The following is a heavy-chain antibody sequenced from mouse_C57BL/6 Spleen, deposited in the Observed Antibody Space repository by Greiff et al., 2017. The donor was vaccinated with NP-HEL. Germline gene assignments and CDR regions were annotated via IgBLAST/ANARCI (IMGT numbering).Heavy chain of an antibody. CDR1: GYTFTDYY. CDR3: ARSRRVYYFDY. V-gene: IGHV1-26*01. Sequence: VQLHQSGPELVKPGASVKISCKASGYTFTDYYMNWVKQSHGKSLEWIGDINPNNGGTSYNQKFKGKATLTVDKSSSTAYMELRSLTSEDSAVYYCARSRRVYYFDYWGQGTTLTVSS. CDR2: INPNNGGT. J-gene: IGHJ2*01.